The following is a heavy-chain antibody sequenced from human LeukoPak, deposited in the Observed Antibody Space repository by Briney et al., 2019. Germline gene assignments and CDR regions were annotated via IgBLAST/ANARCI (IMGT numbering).Heavy chain of an antibody. V-gene: IGHV3-23*01. CDR1: GFTFNNYA. D-gene: IGHD3-10*01. CDR2: INNSGGRT. Sequence: GGSLRLSCAASGFTFNNYAMNWVRQAPGKGLEWVSAINNSGGRTYYADSVKGRFTISRDNSKNTLYLRMNSLRAEDTAVYYCARDTVRGVINYMDVWGKGTTVTISS. CDR3: ARDTVRGVINYMDV. J-gene: IGHJ6*03.